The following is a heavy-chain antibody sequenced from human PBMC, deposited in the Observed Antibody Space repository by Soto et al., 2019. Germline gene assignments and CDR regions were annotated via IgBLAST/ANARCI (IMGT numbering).Heavy chain of an antibody. CDR3: AREGSIVVVPAAINSYYYGMDV. Sequence: LGESLKISCKGSGYSFTSYWISWVRQMPGKGLEWMGRIDPSDSYTNYSPSFQGHVTISADKSISTAYLQWSSLKASDTAMYYCAREGSIVVVPAAINSYYYGMDVWGQGTTVTVSS. D-gene: IGHD2-2*02. J-gene: IGHJ6*02. CDR2: IDPSDSYT. CDR1: GYSFTSYW. V-gene: IGHV5-10-1*01.